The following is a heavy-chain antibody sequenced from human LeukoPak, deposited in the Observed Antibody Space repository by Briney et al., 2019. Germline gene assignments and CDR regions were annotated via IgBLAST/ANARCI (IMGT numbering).Heavy chain of an antibody. Sequence: TGGSLRLSCAASGFSFTTYWMSWVRQAPGKGLEWVATIKQDGSEKYYVDSVKGRFTISRDDAKNSLYLQMNSLRAEDTAVYYCARDHTAGTEDYWGQGTLVTVSS. V-gene: IGHV3-7*05. CDR1: GFSFTTYW. J-gene: IGHJ4*02. D-gene: IGHD6-13*01. CDR2: IKQDGSEK. CDR3: ARDHTAGTEDY.